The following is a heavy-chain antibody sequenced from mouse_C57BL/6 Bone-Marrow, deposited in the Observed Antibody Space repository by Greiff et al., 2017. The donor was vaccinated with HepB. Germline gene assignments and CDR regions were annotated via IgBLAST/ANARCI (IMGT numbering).Heavy chain of an antibody. D-gene: IGHD2-1*01. Sequence: VQLQQSVAELVRPGASVKLSCTASGFNIKNTYMHWVKQRPEQGLEWIGRIDPANGNTKYAPKFQGKATITAETSSNKAYLQLSSLTSEDTAIYYCALIYYGNHWYFDVWGTGTTVTVSS. CDR2: IDPANGNT. CDR1: GFNIKNTY. V-gene: IGHV14-3*01. CDR3: ALIYYGNHWYFDV. J-gene: IGHJ1*03.